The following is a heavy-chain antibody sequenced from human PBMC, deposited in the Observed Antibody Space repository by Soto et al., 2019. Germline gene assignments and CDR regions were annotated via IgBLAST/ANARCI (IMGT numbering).Heavy chain of an antibody. Sequence: SLRLSCAASGFSFSTYWINWVRQAPGKGLEWVANIKQDGSEKYYVDSVKGRFTISRDNAKNSMDLQMNSLRAEDTAVYYCARGWAFDYWGRGTLVTVSS. CDR1: GFSFSTYW. V-gene: IGHV3-7*01. J-gene: IGHJ4*02. CDR3: ARGWAFDY. CDR2: IKQDGSEK. D-gene: IGHD3-16*01.